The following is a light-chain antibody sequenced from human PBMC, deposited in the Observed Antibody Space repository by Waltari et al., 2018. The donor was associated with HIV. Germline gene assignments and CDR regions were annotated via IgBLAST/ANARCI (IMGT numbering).Light chain of an antibody. J-gene: IGKJ5*01. CDR3: QQYGSSPPIT. V-gene: IGKV3-20*01. CDR1: QSVSSNY. CDR2: GAS. Sequence: ELVLSQSPGPLSLSPGDRATPSRRPSQSVSSNYLAWYQQKPGQAARLLIYGASRRATGIPDRFSGSGSGTDVTLTISRLEPEDFAGYYCQQYGSSPPITFGQGTRLEIK.